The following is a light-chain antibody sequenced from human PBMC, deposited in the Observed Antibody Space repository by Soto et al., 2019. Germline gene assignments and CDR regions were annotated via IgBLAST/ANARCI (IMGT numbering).Light chain of an antibody. V-gene: IGKV1-17*03. CDR2: GAT. Sequence: DIQMTQSPSAVSASVGDRGIITCRTSQDITSYLVWFQQKPGKVPERLIYGATNLQSGVPSRFSGSGSGTEFTLTISGLEPEDFAIYYCQKRGNWPQFGQGTRLEIK. J-gene: IGKJ5*01. CDR3: QKRGNWPQ. CDR1: QDITSY.